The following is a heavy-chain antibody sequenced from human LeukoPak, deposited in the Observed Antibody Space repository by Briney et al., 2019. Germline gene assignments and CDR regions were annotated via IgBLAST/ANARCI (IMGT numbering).Heavy chain of an antibody. CDR2: ILYDGSNK. Sequence: QTGGSLRLSCAASGFTFSSYAMHWVRQAPGKGLEWVAIILYDGSNKHYADSVKGRFSISRDNSKNTLYLQMNSLRAEDTALYYCARVPYGSGTYTDYWGQGTLVTVSS. J-gene: IGHJ4*02. CDR1: GFTFSSYA. CDR3: ARVPYGSGTYTDY. V-gene: IGHV3-30-3*01. D-gene: IGHD3-10*01.